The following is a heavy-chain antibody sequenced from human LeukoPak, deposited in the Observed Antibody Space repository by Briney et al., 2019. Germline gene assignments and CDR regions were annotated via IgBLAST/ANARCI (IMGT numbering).Heavy chain of an antibody. J-gene: IGHJ6*03. D-gene: IGHD2-15*01. Sequence: ASVKVSCKASGYTFTGYYMHWVRQAPGQGLEWMGWINPNSGGTNYAQKFQGRVTMTRHTSISPAYMAVSRLRSADTAVYYCARDLGGYCSGGSCYSISYYYYMDVWGKGTTVTVSS. CDR3: ARDLGGYCSGGSCYSISYYYYMDV. CDR2: INPNSGGT. CDR1: GYTFTGYY. V-gene: IGHV1-2*02.